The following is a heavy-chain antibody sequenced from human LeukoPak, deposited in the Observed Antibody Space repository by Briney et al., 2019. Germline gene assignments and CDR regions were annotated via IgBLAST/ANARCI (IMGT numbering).Heavy chain of an antibody. J-gene: IGHJ4*02. CDR1: GFTFDDYA. CDR2: ISWNSGST. Sequence: GRSLRLSCAASGFTFDDYAMHWVRQAPGKGLEWVSGISWNSGSTYYADSVKGRFTISRDNSKNTLYLQMNSLRAEDTAVYYCAKDRTRGYYDSSGSYWGQGTLVTVSS. CDR3: AKDRTRGYYDSSGSY. D-gene: IGHD3-22*01. V-gene: IGHV3-9*01.